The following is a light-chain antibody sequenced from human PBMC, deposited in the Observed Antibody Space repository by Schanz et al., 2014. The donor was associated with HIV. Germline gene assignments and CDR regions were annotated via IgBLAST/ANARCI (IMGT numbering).Light chain of an antibody. Sequence: EIVLTQSPATLSLSPGERVTLSCRASQSVGSSYLAWYQQKPGQAPRLLIYGASSRATGIPDRFSGSGSGTDFTLTISRLEPEDYAVYYCQQYDSSSYTYGQGTKLEIK. J-gene: IGKJ2*01. CDR3: QQYDSSSYT. CDR2: GAS. CDR1: QSVGSSY. V-gene: IGKV3-20*01.